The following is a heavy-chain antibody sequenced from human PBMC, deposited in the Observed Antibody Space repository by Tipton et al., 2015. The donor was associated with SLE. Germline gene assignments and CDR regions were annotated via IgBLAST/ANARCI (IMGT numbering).Heavy chain of an antibody. J-gene: IGHJ2*01. D-gene: IGHD3-22*01. Sequence: GLVKPSETLSLDCTVSGCSISSGHYYSSWIRQHPGKGLEWSGYIYSSGSTYYNPSLKSRINISVDTSKNQFSLQLSSVTAADTAVYYCARVEGSGYRYWYFGLWGRGTLVTASS. CDR3: ARVEGSGYRYWYFGL. CDR2: IYSSGST. CDR1: GCSISSGHYY. V-gene: IGHV4-31*03.